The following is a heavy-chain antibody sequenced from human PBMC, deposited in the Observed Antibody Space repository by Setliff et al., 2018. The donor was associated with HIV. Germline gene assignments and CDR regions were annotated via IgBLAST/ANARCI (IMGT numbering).Heavy chain of an antibody. CDR1: DGSFSGYH. J-gene: IGHJ4*02. Sequence: SETLSLTCAVYDGSFSGYHWIWIRQPPGKGLEWIGEITHSGRTNYNPSLKSRVTISVDTSKNQFSLKLSSVTAADTAVYYCARDDYLDSSGYEGASYWGRGTLVTVS. CDR3: ARDDYLDSSGYEGASY. D-gene: IGHD3-22*01. V-gene: IGHV4-34*01. CDR2: ITHSGRT.